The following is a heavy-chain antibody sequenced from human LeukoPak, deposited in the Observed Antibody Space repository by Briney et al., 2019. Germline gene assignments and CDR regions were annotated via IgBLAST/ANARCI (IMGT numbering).Heavy chain of an antibody. Sequence: GSLRLSCAASGFTFTNAWMDWVRQAPGKGLEWVGRIKSKTDGGTTDYAAPVKGRFTISRDDSKNTLYLQMNSLRDEDTAVYYCASSGSYRFDYWGQGTLVTVSS. CDR2: IKSKTDGGTT. J-gene: IGHJ4*02. V-gene: IGHV3-15*07. D-gene: IGHD1-26*01. CDR3: ASSGSYRFDY. CDR1: GFTFTNAW.